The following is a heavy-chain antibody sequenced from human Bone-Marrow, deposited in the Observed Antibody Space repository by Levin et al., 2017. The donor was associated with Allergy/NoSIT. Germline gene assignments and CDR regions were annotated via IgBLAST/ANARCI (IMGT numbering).Heavy chain of an antibody. D-gene: IGHD5/OR15-5a*01. CDR2: ISPHSGGT. J-gene: IGHJ4*02. CDR1: GYTFTGYN. V-gene: IGHV1-2*02. CDR3: ARDTGITLRYYFYY. Sequence: AASVKVSCKPSGYTFTGYNIHWVRQAPGQGLEWMGWISPHSGGTNYAQKFQGRVTMTRDTSISTAYMELSGLTSDDTAVYYCARDTGITLRYYFYYWGQGTLVTVSS.